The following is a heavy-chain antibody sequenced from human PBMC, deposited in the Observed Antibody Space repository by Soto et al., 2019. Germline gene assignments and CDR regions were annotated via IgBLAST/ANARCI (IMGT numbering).Heavy chain of an antibody. J-gene: IGHJ4*02. Sequence: QVRLEQSGPEVKKTGASVKVSCKASGYTFTSYGISWVRQAPGQGLEWMGWINIYSGDANYAQSFQDRVTMTRDTSTNTVYMEMRSLRSDDTAVYYCARALYDYDNSGLAYWGQGTLLTVSS. CDR3: ARALYDYDNSGLAY. D-gene: IGHD3-22*01. CDR2: INIYSGDA. CDR1: GYTFTSYG. V-gene: IGHV1-18*01.